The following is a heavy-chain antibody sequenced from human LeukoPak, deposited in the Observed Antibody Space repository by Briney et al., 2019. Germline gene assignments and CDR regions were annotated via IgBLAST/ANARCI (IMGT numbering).Heavy chain of an antibody. V-gene: IGHV3-66*01. D-gene: IGHD2-2*01. CDR3: ARDWGCTDIRCYLGMDV. CDR1: GFTVSSNY. Sequence: PGGSLRLSCAASGFTVSSNYMNSVRQAPGKGLEWVSGIYSGGSTYYADSVKGRFTISRDNSKNTLYLQMNSLRAEDTAVYYCARDWGCTDIRCYLGMDVWGQGTTVTVSS. J-gene: IGHJ6*02. CDR2: IYSGGST.